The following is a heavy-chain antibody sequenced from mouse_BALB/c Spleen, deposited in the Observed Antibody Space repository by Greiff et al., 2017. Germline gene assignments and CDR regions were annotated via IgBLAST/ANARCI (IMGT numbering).Heavy chain of an antibody. D-gene: IGHD1-1*01. CDR3: ARQDYGRRGYAMDY. CDR1: GFTFSSYY. Sequence: EVKLVESGGGLVKLGGSLKLSCAASGFTFSSYYMSWVRQTPEKRLELVAAINSNGGSTYYPDTVKGRFTISRDNAKNTLYLQMSSLKSEDTALYYCARQDYGRRGYAMDYWGQGTSVTVSS. CDR2: INSNGGST. V-gene: IGHV5-6-2*01. J-gene: IGHJ4*01.